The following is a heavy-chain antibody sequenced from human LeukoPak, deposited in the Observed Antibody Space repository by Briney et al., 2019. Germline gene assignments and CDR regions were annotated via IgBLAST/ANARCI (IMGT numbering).Heavy chain of an antibody. Sequence: PGGSLRLSCAASGFTVITNDMTWVRQAPGKGLDWVSVLYSDGNTKYADSVQGRFTISRGNSKNTLYLEMNSLSPDDTAVYYCARGVEPLAANTLAYWGQGTLVTVSS. CDR2: LYSDGNT. CDR1: GFTVITND. J-gene: IGHJ4*02. D-gene: IGHD1-14*01. CDR3: ARGVEPLAANTLAY. V-gene: IGHV3-53*01.